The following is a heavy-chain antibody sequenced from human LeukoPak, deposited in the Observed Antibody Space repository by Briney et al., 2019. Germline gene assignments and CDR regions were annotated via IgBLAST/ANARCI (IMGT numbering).Heavy chain of an antibody. D-gene: IGHD3-3*01. V-gene: IGHV3-49*04. J-gene: IGHJ4*02. Sequence: GRSLRLSCTASGFTFGDYAMSWVRQAPGKGLEWVGFIRSKAYGGTTEYAASVKGRFTISRDDSKSIAYLQMNSLKTEDIAVYYCTRVLEWLLIDYWGQGTLVTVSS. CDR2: IRSKAYGGTT. CDR1: GFTFGDYA. CDR3: TRVLEWLLIDY.